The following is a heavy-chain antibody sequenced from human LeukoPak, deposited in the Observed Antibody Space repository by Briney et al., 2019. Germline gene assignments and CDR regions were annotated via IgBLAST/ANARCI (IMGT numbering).Heavy chain of an antibody. V-gene: IGHV3-66*01. CDR1: GFSFNTYA. Sequence: GGSLRLSCAASGFSFNTYAMHWVRQAPGKGLEWVSVIYSGGSTYYADSVKGRFTISRDNSKNTLYLQMNSLRAEDTAVYYCASMKAMAPDYYYYGMDVWGQGTTVTVSS. D-gene: IGHD5-18*01. J-gene: IGHJ6*02. CDR3: ASMKAMAPDYYYYGMDV. CDR2: IYSGGST.